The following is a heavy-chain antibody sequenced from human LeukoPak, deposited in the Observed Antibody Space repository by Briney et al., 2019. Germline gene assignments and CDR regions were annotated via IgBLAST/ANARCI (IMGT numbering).Heavy chain of an antibody. Sequence: SETLSLTCTVSGGSISSGGYYWRWIRQHPGKGLEWIGYIYYSGSTYYNPSLKSRVTISVDTSKNQFSLKLSSVTAADTAVYYCARAHAGGDYYDSSGYYDFDYWGQGTLVTVSS. CDR1: GGSISSGGYY. CDR3: ARAHAGGDYYDSSGYYDFDY. D-gene: IGHD3-22*01. J-gene: IGHJ4*02. V-gene: IGHV4-31*03. CDR2: IYYSGST.